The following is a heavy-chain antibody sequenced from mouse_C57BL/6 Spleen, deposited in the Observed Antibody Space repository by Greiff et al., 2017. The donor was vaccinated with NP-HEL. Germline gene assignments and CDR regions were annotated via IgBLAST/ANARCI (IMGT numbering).Heavy chain of an antibody. Sequence: EVHLVESGGGLVKPGGSLKLSCAASGFTFSDYGMHWVRQAPEKGLEWVAYISSGSSNNYYADTVKGRSTISRDNAKNTAYMQLTSLTSEDAAMCYRGGDGYYVGSCSFDYWGQGTTLTVSS. D-gene: IGHD2-3*01. J-gene: IGHJ2*01. CDR1: GFTFSDYG. V-gene: IGHV5-17*01. CDR3: GGDGYYVGSCSFDY. CDR2: ISSGSSNN.